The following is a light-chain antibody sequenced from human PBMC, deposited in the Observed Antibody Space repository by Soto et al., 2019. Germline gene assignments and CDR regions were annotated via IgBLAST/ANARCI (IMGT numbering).Light chain of an antibody. V-gene: IGKV3D-20*02. CDR1: QSVSSSY. CDR2: ETS. J-gene: IGKJ1*01. Sequence: EIVLTQSPGTLSLSPGERATLSCRASQSVSSSYLAWYQQKPGQAPRLLIYETSSRATGIPDRFSGSGSGTDFTLTISRLDPEDFAVYYCQQYNNWWTFGQGTKVEIK. CDR3: QQYNNWWT.